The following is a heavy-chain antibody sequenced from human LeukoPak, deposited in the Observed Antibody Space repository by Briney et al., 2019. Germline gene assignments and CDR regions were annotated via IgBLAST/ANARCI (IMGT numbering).Heavy chain of an antibody. CDR1: GGTFSSYA. Sequence: GASVKVSCKASGGTFSSYAISWVRQAPGQGLELMAGIIPIFGTANYAQKFQGRVTITADESTSTAYMELSSLRSEDTAVYYCARDLSGYFDYWGQGTLVTVSS. CDR3: ARDLSGYFDY. V-gene: IGHV1-69*13. J-gene: IGHJ4*02. D-gene: IGHD2/OR15-2a*01. CDR2: IIPIFGTA.